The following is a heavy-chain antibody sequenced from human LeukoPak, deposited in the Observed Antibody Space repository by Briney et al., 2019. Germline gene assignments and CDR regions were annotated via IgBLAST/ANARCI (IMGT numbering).Heavy chain of an antibody. CDR1: GYTFTNYG. J-gene: IGHJ6*02. CDR3: ARATKITIFGVVSPYGMDV. Sequence: ASVKVSCKPSGYTFTNYGITWVRQAPGQGLEWMGWITVYNGNTNYGQKVQGRVTMTTDTSTNTAYMELRSLRSDDTAVYYCARATKITIFGVVSPYGMDVWGQGTTVTVSS. CDR2: ITVYNGNT. V-gene: IGHV1-18*01. D-gene: IGHD3-3*01.